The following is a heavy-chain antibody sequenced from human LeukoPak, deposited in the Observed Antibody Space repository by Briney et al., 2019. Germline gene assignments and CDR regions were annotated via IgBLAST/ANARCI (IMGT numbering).Heavy chain of an antibody. D-gene: IGHD2-15*01. V-gene: IGHV1-8*01. CDR2: MNPNSGNT. CDR1: GYTFTSYD. J-gene: IGHJ4*02. Sequence: ASVKVSCKASGYTFTSYDINWVRRATGQGLEWMGWMNPNSGNTGYAQKFQGRVTMTRNTSISTAYMELSSLRSEDTAVYYCARGAPGSYCSGGSCPYFDYWGQGALVTVSS. CDR3: ARGAPGSYCSGGSCPYFDY.